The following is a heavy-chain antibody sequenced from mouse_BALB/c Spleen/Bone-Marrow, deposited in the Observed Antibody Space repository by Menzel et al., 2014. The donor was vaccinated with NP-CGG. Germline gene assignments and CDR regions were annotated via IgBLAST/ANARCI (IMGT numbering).Heavy chain of an antibody. CDR2: IRGGGSYT. D-gene: IGHD2-4*01. V-gene: IGHV5-9-2*01. CDR1: GFTFNSYG. CDR3: ARHAYYDQMEFSFGC. J-gene: IGHJ3*01. Sequence: EVQMVGSGAGLQKSGVSLQLSCAASGFTFNSYGMSWVRQTPEKRLEWVATIRGGGSYTFYPDSVKGRFTISRDNAKNNLYLQLSSLRSEDTALYYGARHAYYDQMEFSFGCWGKGTLFPVTA.